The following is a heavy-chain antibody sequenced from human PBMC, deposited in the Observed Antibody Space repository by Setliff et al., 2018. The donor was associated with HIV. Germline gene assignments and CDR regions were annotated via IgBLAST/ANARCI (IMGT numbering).Heavy chain of an antibody. CDR1: GFTFNGYA. V-gene: IGHV3-7*01. CDR3: ARKLRPGYGMDV. D-gene: IGHD3-10*01. CDR2: ISNDGGRE. Sequence: GGSLRLSCVGSGFTFNGYAMNWVRQAPGKGLEWVAIISNDGGREYYVDSVKGRFTISRDNAENSLYLQLNSLRAEDTAVYYCARKLRPGYGMDVWGQGTPVTVSS. J-gene: IGHJ6*02.